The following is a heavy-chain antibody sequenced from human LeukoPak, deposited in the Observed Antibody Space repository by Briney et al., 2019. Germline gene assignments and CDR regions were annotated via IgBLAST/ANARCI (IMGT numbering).Heavy chain of an antibody. CDR2: IKRGRSHK. Sequence: GGALRLSCIASRFTSSSYWMSWVRPAPRKGLEWVAKIKRGRSHKEYVESVQGRFTISRENSKDSLYLHMNRLRAEDTAVYYCARDPRGTSFHDSFDIWGQGTLVTVSS. CDR3: ARDPRGTSFHDSFDI. D-gene: IGHD3-16*01. J-gene: IGHJ3*02. V-gene: IGHV3-7*01. CDR1: RFTSSSYW.